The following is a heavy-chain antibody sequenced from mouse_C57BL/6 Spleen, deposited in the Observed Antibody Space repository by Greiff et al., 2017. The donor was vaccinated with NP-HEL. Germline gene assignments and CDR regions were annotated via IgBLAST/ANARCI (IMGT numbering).Heavy chain of an antibody. J-gene: IGHJ3*01. V-gene: IGHV5-17*01. CDR3: AAYDYDAWFAY. Sequence: EVKVVESGGGLVKPGGSLKLSCAASGFTFSDYGMHWVRQAPEKGLEWVAYISSGSSTIYYADTVKGRFTISRDNAKNTLFLQMTSLRSEDTAMYYCAAYDYDAWFAYWGQGTLVTVSA. CDR1: GFTFSDYG. CDR2: ISSGSSTI. D-gene: IGHD2-4*01.